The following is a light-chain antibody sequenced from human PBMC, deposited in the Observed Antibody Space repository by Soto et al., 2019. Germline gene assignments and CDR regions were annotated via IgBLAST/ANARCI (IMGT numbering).Light chain of an antibody. CDR1: QSVSNN. CDR3: QQYNNWPVT. V-gene: IGKV3-15*01. J-gene: IGKJ1*01. Sequence: EIRMSQSPATLSVSPVERATVSCRASQSVSNNLAWYQQKPGQAPKLLIYGASTRPTGIPARFSGSGSGTEFTLTISSLQSEDVAAYYCQQYNNWPVTFGQGTKVDI. CDR2: GAS.